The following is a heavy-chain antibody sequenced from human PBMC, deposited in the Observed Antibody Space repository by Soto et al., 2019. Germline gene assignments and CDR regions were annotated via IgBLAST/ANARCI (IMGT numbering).Heavy chain of an antibody. J-gene: IGHJ4*02. Sequence: QVQLVESGGGVVQPGRSLRLSCAASGFTFSSYGMHWVRQAPGKGLEWVTSISYDGSNKYYADSVKGRFTISRDNSKNTLYMQVTSLRLEDTAVYYCAKGPIGWAADYVDCLFDYWGQGTLVTVSS. CDR2: ISYDGSNK. V-gene: IGHV3-30*18. CDR3: AKGPIGWAADYVDCLFDY. D-gene: IGHD4-17*01. CDR1: GFTFSSYG.